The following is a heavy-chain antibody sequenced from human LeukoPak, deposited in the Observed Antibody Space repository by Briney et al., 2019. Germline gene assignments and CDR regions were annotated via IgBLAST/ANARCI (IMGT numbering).Heavy chain of an antibody. D-gene: IGHD4-11*01. CDR3: ARGTPTTRDFDS. J-gene: IGHJ4*02. CDR2: ISSSGSTI. Sequence: WGSLRLSCAASGFTFSSYEMNWVRQAPGKGLEWVSYISSSGSTIYYADSVRGRFTISRDNAKNSLYLQMNSLRAEDTAVYYCARGTPTTRDFDSWGQGTLVTVSS. V-gene: IGHV3-48*03. CDR1: GFTFSSYE.